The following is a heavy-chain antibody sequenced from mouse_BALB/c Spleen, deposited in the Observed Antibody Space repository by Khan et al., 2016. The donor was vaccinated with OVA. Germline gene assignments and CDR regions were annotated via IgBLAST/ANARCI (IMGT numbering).Heavy chain of an antibody. CDR1: GYSFTDYS. CDR3: ERGGYGGFAF. V-gene: IGHV1S135*01. Sequence: VQLQQSGPELVKSGASVKVSCKGSGYSFTDYSLYWVKQSHEKSLEWIGSIDPNNGGTTYNQKFKDKATLTVDKSSSTAFMHLNSLTSEDSAVYYCERGGYGGFAFWGQGTLVTVSA. CDR2: IDPNNGGT. D-gene: IGHD1-1*01. J-gene: IGHJ3*01.